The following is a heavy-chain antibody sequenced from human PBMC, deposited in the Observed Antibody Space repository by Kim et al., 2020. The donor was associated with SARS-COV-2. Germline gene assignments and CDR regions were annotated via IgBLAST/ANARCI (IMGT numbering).Heavy chain of an antibody. J-gene: IGHJ4*02. Sequence: GGSLRLFCAASGFTVSSNYMSWVRQAPGKGLEWVSVIYSGGSAYYADSVKGRFTISRHNSKNTLYLQMNSLRAEDTAVYYFARSPDYDFWSGYVPYYFDYWGQGTLVTVSS. CDR2: IYSGGSA. V-gene: IGHV3-53*04. CDR3: ARSPDYDFWSGYVPYYFDY. CDR1: GFTVSSNY. D-gene: IGHD3-3*01.